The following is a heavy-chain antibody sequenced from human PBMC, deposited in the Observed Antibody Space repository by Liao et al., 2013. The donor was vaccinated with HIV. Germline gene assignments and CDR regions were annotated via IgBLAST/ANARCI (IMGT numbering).Heavy chain of an antibody. V-gene: IGHV4-34*02. D-gene: IGHD3-22*01. CDR1: GGSFSSHY. J-gene: IGHJ4*02. Sequence: QVQLQQWGAGLLKPSETLSLTCAVYGGSFSSHYWSWIRQSPGKGLEWIGEIKHSGSTTHNPSLKSRVTMSVDTSMNQFSLNLTSVTAADTAVYYCARGRMFYYDSSGYDYWGQGSLVTVSS. CDR3: ARGRMFYYDSSGYDY. CDR2: IKHSGST.